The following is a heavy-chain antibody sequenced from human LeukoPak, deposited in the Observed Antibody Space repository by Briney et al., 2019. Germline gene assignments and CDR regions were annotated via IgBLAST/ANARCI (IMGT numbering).Heavy chain of an antibody. J-gene: IGHJ5*02. CDR2: INHSGST. Sequence: PSETLSLTCAVHGGSFSGYYWSWIRQPPRKGLEWIGEINHSGSTNYNPSLKSRVTISVDTSKNQFSLKLSSVTAADTAVYYCASLVVVVAATGWFDPWGQGTLVTVSS. CDR3: ASLVVVVAATGWFDP. CDR1: GGSFSGYY. V-gene: IGHV4-34*01. D-gene: IGHD2-15*01.